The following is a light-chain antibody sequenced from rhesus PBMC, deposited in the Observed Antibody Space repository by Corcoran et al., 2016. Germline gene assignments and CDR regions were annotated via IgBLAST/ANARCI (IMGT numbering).Light chain of an antibody. Sequence: DIQMTQSPSSLSASVGDRVTVTCRASQGINKELSWYQQKPGKASTLLIYAASSLQTGGSSRVSGRGSGTDFTLTISGLQPEDGATYYCLQDYASPLTFGGGTKVEIK. CDR3: LQDYASPLT. V-gene: IGKV1-94*01. J-gene: IGKJ4*01. CDR2: AAS. CDR1: QGINKE.